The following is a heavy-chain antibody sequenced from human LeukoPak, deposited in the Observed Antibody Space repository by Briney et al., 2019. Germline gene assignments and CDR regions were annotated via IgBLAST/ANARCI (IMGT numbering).Heavy chain of an antibody. CDR3: AKDNRRHYTSGPNPDSLH. J-gene: IGHJ4*02. CDR1: GFIFNNYA. CDR2: ISWNSGSI. D-gene: IGHD6-19*01. Sequence: GGSLRLSCAGSGFIFNNYAMHWVRQPPGKGLEWVSGISWNSGSIDYADSVKGRFTISRDNAKNSLYLRMNSLRVEDTAFYYCAKDNRRHYTSGPNPDSLHWGQGAPVTVSS. V-gene: IGHV3-9*01.